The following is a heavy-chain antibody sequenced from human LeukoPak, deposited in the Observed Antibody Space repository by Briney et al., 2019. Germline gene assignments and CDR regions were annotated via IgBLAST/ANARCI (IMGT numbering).Heavy chain of an antibody. CDR1: GFSLSDFW. CDR3: AREAAAGV. D-gene: IGHD6-13*01. J-gene: IGHJ4*02. CDR2: IRIDGNT. V-gene: IGHV3-74*01. Sequence: GGSLRLSCAASGFSLSDFWMHWVRQVPGKELVWVALIRIDGNTNVADSVRGRFSISRDNAKNSLYLQMNSLRAEDTAVYYCAREAAAGVWGQGTLVTVSS.